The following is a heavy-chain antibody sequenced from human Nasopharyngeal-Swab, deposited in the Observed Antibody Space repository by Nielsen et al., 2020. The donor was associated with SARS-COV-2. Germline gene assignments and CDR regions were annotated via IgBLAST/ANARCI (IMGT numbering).Heavy chain of an antibody. D-gene: IGHD3-16*01. CDR3: ARGASIYYYYYGMDV. Sequence: ASVKVSSKASLYTFTRYSMHWVRQAPGQGLEWMGWINPNSGGTNYAQKFQGWVTMTRDTSISTAYMELSRLRSDDTAVYYCARGASIYYYYYGMDVWGQGTTVTVSS. CDR2: INPNSGGT. J-gene: IGHJ6*02. V-gene: IGHV1-2*04. CDR1: LYTFTRYS.